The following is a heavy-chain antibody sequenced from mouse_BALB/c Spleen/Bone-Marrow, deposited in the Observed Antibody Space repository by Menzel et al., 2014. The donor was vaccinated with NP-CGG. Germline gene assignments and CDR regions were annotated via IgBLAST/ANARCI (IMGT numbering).Heavy chain of an antibody. CDR3: ASGVTTGWFVY. Sequence: VQVVESGAELVRPEASVKLSCKTSGYIFTSYWIHWVKQRSGQGLEWIARIYPGSGSTYYNEKFEGKATLTADKSSSTAYMQLSSLKSEDSAVYFCASGVTTGWFVYWGQGTLVTVSA. CDR2: IYPGSGST. J-gene: IGHJ3*01. CDR1: GYIFTSYW. V-gene: IGHV1-76*01. D-gene: IGHD2-2*01.